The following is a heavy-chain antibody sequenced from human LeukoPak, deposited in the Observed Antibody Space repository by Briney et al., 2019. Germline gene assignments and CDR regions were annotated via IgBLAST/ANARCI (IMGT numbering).Heavy chain of an antibody. CDR1: GFTFSSYW. J-gene: IGHJ4*02. Sequence: GGSLRLSCAASGFTFSSYWMTWVRQAPGKGLEWVANMKQDGSEKYYVDSVKGRFTISRDNSKNSLYLQMNSVRAEDTVVYYCARDRCHGDCYYFDSWGQGTLVTVSS. V-gene: IGHV3-7*01. CDR3: ARDRCHGDCYYFDS. CDR2: MKQDGSEK. D-gene: IGHD2-21*02.